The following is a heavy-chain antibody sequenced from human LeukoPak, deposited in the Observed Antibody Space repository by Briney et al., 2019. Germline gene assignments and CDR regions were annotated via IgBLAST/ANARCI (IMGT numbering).Heavy chain of an antibody. D-gene: IGHD2-2*01. V-gene: IGHV1-46*01. CDR3: ARVGGGDIVVVPAARDAFDI. CDR1: GYTFTSYY. CDR2: INPSGGST. J-gene: IGHJ3*02. Sequence: GASVKVSCKASGYTFTSYYMHWVRQAPGQGLEWMGIINPSGGSTSYAQKFQGRVTMTRDTSTSTVYMELSSLRSEDTAVYYCARVGGGDIVVVPAARDAFDIWGQGTMVTVSS.